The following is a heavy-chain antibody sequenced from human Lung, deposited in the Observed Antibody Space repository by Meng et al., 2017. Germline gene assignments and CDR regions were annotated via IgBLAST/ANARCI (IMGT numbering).Heavy chain of an antibody. V-gene: IGHV3-30*18. D-gene: IGHD6-13*01. CDR1: GFTFRSYG. Sequence: QVQLVESGGGVVQPGRSLRLSCAASGFTFRSYGMHWVRQAPGKGLEWVEVISKDGSNKYYADSVKGRFTISRDNSKNTLYLQMNSLRAEDTAVYYCAKDLSKQQQLGELDYWGQGTLVTVSS. CDR2: ISKDGSNK. CDR3: AKDLSKQQQLGELDY. J-gene: IGHJ4*02.